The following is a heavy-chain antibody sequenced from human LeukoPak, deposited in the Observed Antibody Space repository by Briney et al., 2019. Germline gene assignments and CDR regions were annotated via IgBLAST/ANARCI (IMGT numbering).Heavy chain of an antibody. V-gene: IGHV3-48*04. CDR3: ARGLGYRYGNGMDV. CDR1: GFTFSSYA. D-gene: IGHD5-18*01. Sequence: HPGGSLRLSCAASGFTFSSYAMSWVRQAPGKGLEWVSYISSSGSTKYYGDSVKGRFTISRDNTKNSLYLQMKSLRADDTAVYYCARGLGYRYGNGMDVWGQGTTVTVSS. CDR2: ISSSGSTK. J-gene: IGHJ6*02.